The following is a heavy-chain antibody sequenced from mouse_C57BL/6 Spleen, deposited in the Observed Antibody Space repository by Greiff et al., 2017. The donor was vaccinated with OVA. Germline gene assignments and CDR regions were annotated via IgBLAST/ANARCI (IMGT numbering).Heavy chain of an antibody. V-gene: IGHV1-55*01. CDR2: IYPGSGST. Sequence: QVQLQQPGAELVKPGASVKMSCKASGYTFTSYWITWVKQRPGQGLEWIGDIYPGSGSTNYNEKFKSKATLTVDTSSSTAYMQLISLTSEDSAVYYCARRGYGNPYYAMDYWGQGTSVTVSS. D-gene: IGHD2-10*02. J-gene: IGHJ4*01. CDR3: ARRGYGNPYYAMDY. CDR1: GYTFTSYW.